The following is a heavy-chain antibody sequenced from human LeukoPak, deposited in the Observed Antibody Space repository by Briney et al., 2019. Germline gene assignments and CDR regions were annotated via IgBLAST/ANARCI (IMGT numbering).Heavy chain of an antibody. V-gene: IGHV3-74*01. Sequence: PGGSLRLSGAASGFTFSSYSMHWVRQAPGKGLVWVSRINSDGSSTSYADSVKGRFTISRDNAKNTLYLQMNSLRAEDTAVYYCATGVCSSTSCAPLWFDPWGQGTLVTVSS. CDR1: GFTFSSYS. CDR2: INSDGSST. D-gene: IGHD2-2*01. J-gene: IGHJ5*02. CDR3: ATGVCSSTSCAPLWFDP.